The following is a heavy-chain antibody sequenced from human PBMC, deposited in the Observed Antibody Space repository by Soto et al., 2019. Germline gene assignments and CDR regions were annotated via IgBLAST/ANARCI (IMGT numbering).Heavy chain of an antibody. Sequence: SETLSLTCTVSGGSISSSSYYWGWISQPPGKGLEWIGSIYYSGSTYYNPSLKSRVTISVDTSKNQFSLKLTSVTAADTAVYYCARQNWIYYFDYWGQGTLVTVSS. CDR1: GGSISSSSYY. J-gene: IGHJ4*02. CDR2: IYYSGST. V-gene: IGHV4-39*01. CDR3: ARQNWIYYFDY. D-gene: IGHD1-1*01.